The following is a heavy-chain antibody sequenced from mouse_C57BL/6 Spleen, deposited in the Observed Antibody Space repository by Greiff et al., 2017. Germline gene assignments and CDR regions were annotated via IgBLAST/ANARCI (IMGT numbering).Heavy chain of an antibody. Sequence: EVQGVESGGGLVKPGGSLKLSCAASGFTFSDYGMHWVRQAPEKGLEWVAYISSGSITIYYADTVKGRFTISRDNAKNTLFLQMTSLRSEDTAMYYCARGGVYTFDYWGQGTTLTVSS. CDR3: ARGGVYTFDY. CDR1: GFTFSDYG. J-gene: IGHJ2*01. CDR2: ISSGSITI. V-gene: IGHV5-17*01.